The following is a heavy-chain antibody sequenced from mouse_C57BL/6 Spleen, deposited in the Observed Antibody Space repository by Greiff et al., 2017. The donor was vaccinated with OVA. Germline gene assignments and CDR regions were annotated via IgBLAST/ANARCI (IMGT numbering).Heavy chain of an antibody. CDR3: ARFPYYYGSSPFDD. J-gene: IGHJ2*01. D-gene: IGHD1-1*01. CDR1: GYTFTSYW. V-gene: IGHV1-55*01. CDR2: IYPGSGST. Sequence: QVQLQQPGAELVKPGASVKMSCKASGYTFTSYWITWVKQRPGQGLEWIGDIYPGSGSTNYNEKFKSKATLTVDTSSSTAYMQLSSLTSEDSAVYYCARFPYYYGSSPFDDWGQGTTLTVSS.